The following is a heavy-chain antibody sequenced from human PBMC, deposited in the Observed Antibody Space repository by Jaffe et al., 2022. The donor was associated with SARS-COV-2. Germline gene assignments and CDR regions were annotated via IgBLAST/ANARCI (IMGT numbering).Heavy chain of an antibody. J-gene: IGHJ6*02. V-gene: IGHV3-21*01. CDR3: ARDEVTVLGGKGMDV. CDR1: GFTFSSYS. CDR2: ISSSSSYI. Sequence: EVQLVESGGGLVKPGGSLRLSCAASGFTFSSYSMNWVRQAPGKGLEWVSSISSSSSYIYYADSVKGRFTISRDNAKNSLYLQMNSLRAEDTAVYYCARDEVTVLGGKGMDVWGQGTTVTVSS. D-gene: IGHD3-10*01.